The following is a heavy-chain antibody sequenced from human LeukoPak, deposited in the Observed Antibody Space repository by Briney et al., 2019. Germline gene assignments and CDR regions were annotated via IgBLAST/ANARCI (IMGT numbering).Heavy chain of an antibody. V-gene: IGHV3-64*01. J-gene: IGHJ6*02. CDR1: GFTFSSYA. CDR2: ISSNGGST. D-gene: IGHD4-17*01. CDR3: ARDGSDYGDYYYYGMDV. Sequence: GSLRLSFAAPGFTFSSYAMHLVRQAPGKGLEYVSTISSNGGSTYYANSVKGRFTISRDNSKNTLYLQMGSLRAEDMAVYYCARDGSDYGDYYYYGMDVWGQGTTVTVSS.